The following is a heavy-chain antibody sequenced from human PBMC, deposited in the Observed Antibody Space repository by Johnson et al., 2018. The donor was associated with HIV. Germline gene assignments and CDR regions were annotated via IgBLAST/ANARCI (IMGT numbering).Heavy chain of an antibody. CDR3: SRSSVYYGTDAFDI. V-gene: IGHV3-30-3*01. CDR1: GFTFSSYA. CDR2: ISYDGSNK. D-gene: IGHD3-22*01. J-gene: IGHJ3*02. Sequence: QMQLVESGGGVVQPGRSLRLSCAASGFTFSSYAMHWVRQAPGKGLEWVAVISYDGSNKYYADSVKGRFTISRDNSKNTLYLQMNSLRAEDTDVYYCSRSSVYYGTDAFDIWGQGTMVTVTS.